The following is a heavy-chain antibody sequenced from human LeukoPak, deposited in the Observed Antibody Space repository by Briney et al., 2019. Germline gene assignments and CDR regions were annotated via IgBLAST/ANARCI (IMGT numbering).Heavy chain of an antibody. CDR3: ARALAAAGGFAFDF. J-gene: IGHJ3*01. Sequence: SQTLSLTCAISGDSVSSNSVAWNWIRQSPSRGLEWLGRTYYSSKWYNDYAESVKSRITINPDTSKNQFSLQLNSVTPEDTAVYYCARALAAAGGFAFDFWGQGTMVTVSS. D-gene: IGHD6-13*01. CDR2: TYYSSKWYN. V-gene: IGHV6-1*01. CDR1: GDSVSSNSVA.